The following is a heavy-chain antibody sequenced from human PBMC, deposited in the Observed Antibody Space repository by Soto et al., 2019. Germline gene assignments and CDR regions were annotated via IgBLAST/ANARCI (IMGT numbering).Heavy chain of an antibody. V-gene: IGHV3-73*01. CDR2: IRSKANSYAT. CDR3: TRSISSGPDY. CDR1: GFTFSGSA. D-gene: IGHD3-22*01. J-gene: IGHJ4*02. Sequence: GGSLRLSCAASGFTFSGSAMHWVRQASGKGLEWVGRIRSKANSYATAYAASVKGRFTISRDDSKNTAYLQMNSLKTEDTAVYYCTRSISSGPDYWGQGTLVTVSS.